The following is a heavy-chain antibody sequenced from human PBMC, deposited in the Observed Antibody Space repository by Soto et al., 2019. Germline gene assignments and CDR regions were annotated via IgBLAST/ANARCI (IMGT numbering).Heavy chain of an antibody. CDR2: IWYDGSNK. V-gene: IGHV3-33*01. Sequence: QVQLVESGGGVVQPGRSLRLSCAASGFTFSSYGMHWVRQAPGKGLEWVAVIWYDGSNKYYADSVKGRFTISRDNSKNRLNRTMNGLRAEHTAVYYCASVSHGSDPHGGGYMDSWVKGTTVTVSS. CDR1: GFTFSSYG. CDR3: ASVSHGSDPHGGGYMDS. D-gene: IGHD3-10*01. J-gene: IGHJ6*03.